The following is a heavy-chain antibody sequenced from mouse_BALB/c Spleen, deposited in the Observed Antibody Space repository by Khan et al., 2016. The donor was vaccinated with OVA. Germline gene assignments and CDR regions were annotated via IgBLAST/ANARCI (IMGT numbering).Heavy chain of an antibody. Sequence: EVELVESGPEVVKPGASVKMSCKASGYTFTNYVIHWVKQKPGQGLEWIGYINPYNDGTKYNEKFKGKATLTSDKSSTTAYMEVSSLTSEDSAVYFCIRGEIGIYRRFAYWGQGTLVTVSA. J-gene: IGHJ3*01. CDR1: GYTFTNYV. CDR3: IRGEIGIYRRFAY. D-gene: IGHD4-1*01. V-gene: IGHV1S136*01. CDR2: INPYNDGT.